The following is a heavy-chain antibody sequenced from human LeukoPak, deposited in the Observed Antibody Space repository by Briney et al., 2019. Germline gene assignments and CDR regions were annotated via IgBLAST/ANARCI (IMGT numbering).Heavy chain of an antibody. CDR3: TRRHPLSSYYGMDV. CDR1: GFTFGDYG. D-gene: IGHD2-2*01. CDR2: IRSKAYGGTT. J-gene: IGHJ6*02. Sequence: PGRSLRLSRTTSGFTFGDYGVSWVRQARAKGLEWVGVIRSKAYGGTTEYAASVKGRFTISRDDSKSIAYLQMNSLRAGDTAVYYCTRRHPLSSYYGMDVWGQGTTVTVSS. V-gene: IGHV3-49*04.